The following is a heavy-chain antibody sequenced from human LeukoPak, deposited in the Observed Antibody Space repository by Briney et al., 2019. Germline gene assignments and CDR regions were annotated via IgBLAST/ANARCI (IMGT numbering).Heavy chain of an antibody. CDR3: AKHRGSSTSLNWFDP. V-gene: IGHV3-30*02. Sequence: GGSLRLSCAASGFTFSSYGMHWVRQAPGKGLEWVAFIRYDGSNKYYADSVKGRFTISRDNSKNTLYLQMNSLRAEDTAVYYCAKHRGSSTSLNWFDPWGRGTLVTVSS. D-gene: IGHD2-2*01. J-gene: IGHJ5*02. CDR1: GFTFSSYG. CDR2: IRYDGSNK.